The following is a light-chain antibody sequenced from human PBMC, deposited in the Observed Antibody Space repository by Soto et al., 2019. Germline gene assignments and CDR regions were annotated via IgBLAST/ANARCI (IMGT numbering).Light chain of an antibody. J-gene: IGKJ1*01. V-gene: IGKV3-15*01. CDR3: QQYDKWPGT. CDR2: GAS. Sequence: EIVMTQSPATLSVSPGERATLSCRASQSVSSNLAWFQQKPGQAPRLLIYGASTRATGIPARFSGSGSETEFTVTVSSLQSEDSAVYYCQQYDKWPGTFGQGTKVEIK. CDR1: QSVSSN.